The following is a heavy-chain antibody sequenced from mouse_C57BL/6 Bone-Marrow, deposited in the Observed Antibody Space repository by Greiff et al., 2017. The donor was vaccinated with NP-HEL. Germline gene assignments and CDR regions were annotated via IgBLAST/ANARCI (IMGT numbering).Heavy chain of an antibody. CDR2: IYPGSGNT. CDR3: AIYSERSFDY. V-gene: IGHV1-76*01. Sequence: QVQLQQSGAELVRPGASVKLSCKASGYTFTDYYINWVKQRPGQGLEWIARIYPGSGNTYYNEKFKGKATLTAEKSSSTAYMQLSSLTSEDSAVYFCAIYSERSFDYWGQGTTLTVSS. CDR1: GYTFTDYY. D-gene: IGHD2-1*01. J-gene: IGHJ2*01.